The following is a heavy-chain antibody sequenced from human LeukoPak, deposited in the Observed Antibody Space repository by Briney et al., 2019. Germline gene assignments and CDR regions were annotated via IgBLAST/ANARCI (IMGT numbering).Heavy chain of an antibody. CDR3: AKGYGGSYYAPFDY. Sequence: GGSLRLSCAASGFTFSSHGIHWVRQAPGKGLEWVAFIRYDGSNKYYVDSVKGRFTISRDNSKNTLYLQMNSLRAEDTAVYYCAKGYGGSYYAPFDYWGQGTLVTVSS. V-gene: IGHV3-30*02. CDR1: GFTFSSHG. J-gene: IGHJ4*02. CDR2: IRYDGSNK. D-gene: IGHD1-26*01.